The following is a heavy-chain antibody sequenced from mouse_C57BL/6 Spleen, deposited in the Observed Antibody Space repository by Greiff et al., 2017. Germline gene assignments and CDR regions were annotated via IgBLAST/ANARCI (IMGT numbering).Heavy chain of an antibody. D-gene: IGHD1-1*01. Sequence: VHVKQSGAELVRPGASVKLSCTASGFNIKDYYMHWVKQRPEQGLEWIGRIDPEDGDTEYAPKFQGKATMTADTSSNTAYLQLSSLTSEDTAVYYCTITTVPSYWGQGTLVTVSA. CDR1: GFNIKDYY. V-gene: IGHV14-1*01. J-gene: IGHJ3*01. CDR3: TITTVPSY. CDR2: IDPEDGDT.